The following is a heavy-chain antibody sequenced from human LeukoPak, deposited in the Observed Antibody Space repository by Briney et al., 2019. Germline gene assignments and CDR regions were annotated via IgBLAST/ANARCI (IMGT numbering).Heavy chain of an antibody. Sequence: GGSRRLSCAASGFTFSSYSMNWVRQAPGKGLEWVSSISGRSSYIYYADSVKGRFTISRDNAKNSLYLQMNSLRAEDTAVYYCARAGLGAFDIWGQGTMVTVSS. CDR1: GFTFSSYS. CDR3: ARAGLGAFDI. J-gene: IGHJ3*02. CDR2: ISGRSSYI. V-gene: IGHV3-21*01.